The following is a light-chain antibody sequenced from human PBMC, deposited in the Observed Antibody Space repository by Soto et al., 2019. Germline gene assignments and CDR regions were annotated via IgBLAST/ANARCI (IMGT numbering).Light chain of an antibody. Sequence: EIVMTQSPATLSVSPGEVATLSCRASQRVISSYLAWYQQKPGQAPRLLIYGSSKWATGIPDRFSGSGSGTDFALTISRLEPEDFAVYYCQQYVTAPWTFGQGNKVDIK. CDR3: QQYVTAPWT. CDR1: QRVISSY. CDR2: GSS. V-gene: IGKV3-20*01. J-gene: IGKJ1*01.